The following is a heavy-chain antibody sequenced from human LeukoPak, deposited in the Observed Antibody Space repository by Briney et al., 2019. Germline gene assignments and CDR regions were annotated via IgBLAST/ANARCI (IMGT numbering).Heavy chain of an antibody. CDR3: ARQAISGYDPPPFDS. J-gene: IGHJ4*02. Sequence: SETLSLTCTVSGGSISSSTYYWGWIRQPPGKGLEWIGNLYYSGSTYYNPALKSRVTISVDTSKTQFSLKRGSVTAADTAVYYCARQAISGYDPPPFDSWGQGTLVTVSS. CDR2: LYYSGST. D-gene: IGHD5-12*01. CDR1: GGSISSSTYY. V-gene: IGHV4-39*01.